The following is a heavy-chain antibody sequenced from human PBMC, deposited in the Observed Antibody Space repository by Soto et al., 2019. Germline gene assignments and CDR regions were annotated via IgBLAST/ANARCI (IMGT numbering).Heavy chain of an antibody. CDR3: ARRYYGSGRYYFDY. J-gene: IGHJ4*02. Sequence: EVQLVESGGGLVQPGGSLRLSCAASGFTFSKYWMTWVRQPPGKGLEWVGNIKEDGREEFSVDSVEGRFTISRDNAKNSLYLQMNSLRAEDTAVYYCARRYYGSGRYYFDYWGQGTLVTVSS. V-gene: IGHV3-7*01. CDR2: IKEDGREE. D-gene: IGHD3-10*01. CDR1: GFTFSKYW.